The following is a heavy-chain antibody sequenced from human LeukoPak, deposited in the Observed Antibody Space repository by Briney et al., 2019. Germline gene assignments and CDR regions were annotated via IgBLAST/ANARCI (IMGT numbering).Heavy chain of an antibody. V-gene: IGHV3-30*02. D-gene: IGHD1-26*01. CDR2: IRYDGSNK. J-gene: IGHJ6*03. CDR1: GFTFSSYG. Sequence: GGSLRLSCAASGFTFSSYGMHWVRQAPGKGLEWVAFIRYDGSNKYYADSVKGRFTISRDNSKNTLSLQMNSLRAEDTAVYYCAKEELGYYYMDVWGKGTTVTISS. CDR3: AKEELGYYYMDV.